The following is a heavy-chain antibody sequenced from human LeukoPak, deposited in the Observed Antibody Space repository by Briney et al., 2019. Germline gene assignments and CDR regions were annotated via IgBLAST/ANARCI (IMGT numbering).Heavy chain of an antibody. CDR1: GGSISSSSYY. J-gene: IGHJ6*03. Sequence: SETLSLTCTVSGGSISSSSYYWAWLRQPPGKGLEWIGSIHYSGSTYYNPSPQSRVTISIDTSKNQFSLKPRFVTAADTAVYYCARVRCSGGSCAYYYYYYYMDVWGKGTTVTVSS. CDR3: ARVRCSGGSCAYYYYYYYMDV. V-gene: IGHV4-39*07. CDR2: IHYSGST. D-gene: IGHD2-15*01.